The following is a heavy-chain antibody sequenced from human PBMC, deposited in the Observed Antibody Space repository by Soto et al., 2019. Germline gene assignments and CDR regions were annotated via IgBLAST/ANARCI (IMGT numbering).Heavy chain of an antibody. CDR1: GFTFSSYA. V-gene: IGHV3-23*01. Sequence: EVQLLEAGGGLVQPGGSLRLSCAASGFTFSSYAMTWVRQAPGKGLEWVAVLLGGSGKTYYADSVKGRFTISRDNSKNPLYLHMTILRAEDSALDYCLKGDLIGGAEDTYGAQGTLAPITS. J-gene: IGHJ4*02. CDR2: LLGGSGKT. D-gene: IGHD2-21*02. CDR3: LKGDLIGGAEDTY.